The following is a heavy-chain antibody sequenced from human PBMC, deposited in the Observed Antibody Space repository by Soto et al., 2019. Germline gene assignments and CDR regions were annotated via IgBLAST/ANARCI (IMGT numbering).Heavy chain of an antibody. V-gene: IGHV3-48*01. CDR2: ISSSSTTI. CDR3: ATSFITTIGTTA. D-gene: IGHD1-1*01. CDR1: GFTFSNFG. Sequence: EVQLVESGGGLVQPGGSLRLSCEASGFTFSNFGINWVRQAPGKGLEWVSQISSSSTTIYYAESVKGRFTISRDNAKNSLYLQMSSLRGEDTAVYYCATSFITTIGTTAWGQGTLVTVSS. J-gene: IGHJ4*02.